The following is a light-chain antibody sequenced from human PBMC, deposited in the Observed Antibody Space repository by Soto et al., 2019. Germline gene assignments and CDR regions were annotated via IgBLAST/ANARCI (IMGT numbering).Light chain of an antibody. J-gene: IGKJ1*01. CDR3: QLYNSPPWT. V-gene: IGKV1-5*03. Sequence: DIQMTQSPSTLCASVGDRVTITCRASQRISSWLAWYQQRPGKVPRLLIYKASTLESGVPSRFSGSGSGTEFTLTISSLQPDDFATYYCQLYNSPPWTFGQGTKVEIK. CDR1: QRISSW. CDR2: KAS.